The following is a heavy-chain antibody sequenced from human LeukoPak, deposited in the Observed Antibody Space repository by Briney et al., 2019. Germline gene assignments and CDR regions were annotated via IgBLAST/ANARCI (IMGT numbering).Heavy chain of an antibody. CDR1: GFTFSSYA. D-gene: IGHD6-6*01. CDR3: ARGSSTVAARPFAFDI. CDR2: ISGSGSST. V-gene: IGHV3-23*01. J-gene: IGHJ3*02. Sequence: GGSLRLSCAASGFTFSSYAMSWVRQAPGKGLEWVSAISGSGSSTYYADSVKGRFTISRDNSKNTLYLQMDSLRAEDTAVYYCARGSSTVAARPFAFDIWGQGTLVTVSS.